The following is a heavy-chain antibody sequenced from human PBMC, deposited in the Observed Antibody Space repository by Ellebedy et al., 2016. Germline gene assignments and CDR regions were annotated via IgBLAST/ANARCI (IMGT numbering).Heavy chain of an antibody. V-gene: IGHV6-1*01. J-gene: IGHJ5*02. D-gene: IGHD6-19*01. CDR2: TYYRSKWYN. Sequence: SQTLSLTXXISGDSVSSNSAAWNWIRQSPSRGLEWLGRTYYRSKWYNDYAVSVKSRITINPDTSKNQFSLQLNSVTPEDTAVYYCARAQYSSGWYWGAWGQGTLVTVSS. CDR1: GDSVSSNSAA. CDR3: ARAQYSSGWYWGA.